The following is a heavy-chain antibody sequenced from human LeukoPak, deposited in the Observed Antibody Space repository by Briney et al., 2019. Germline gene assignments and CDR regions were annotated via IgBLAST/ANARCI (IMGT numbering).Heavy chain of an antibody. CDR1: GYTFASYA. CDR2: INAGYGNT. Sequence: ASVKVSCKASGYTFASYAMHWVRQAPGQRLEWMGWINAGYGNTKYSQKFQGRVTITRDTSASTAYMELSSLRSEDTAVYYCARARIAVAGTFDYWGQGTLVTVSS. CDR3: ARARIAVAGTFDY. D-gene: IGHD6-19*01. V-gene: IGHV1-3*01. J-gene: IGHJ4*02.